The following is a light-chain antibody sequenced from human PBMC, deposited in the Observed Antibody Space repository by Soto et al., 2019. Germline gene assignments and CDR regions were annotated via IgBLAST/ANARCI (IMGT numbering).Light chain of an antibody. J-gene: IGKJ1*01. Sequence: EIVLTQSPATLSLSPGERATLSCRASQSVSSYLAWYQQKPGQAPRPLIYDASNRATGIPARFSGSGSGTDFTLTISSLEPEDFAVYYCQQRSNWPPTWTFGQGTMVEIK. CDR3: QQRSNWPPTWT. V-gene: IGKV3-11*01. CDR2: DAS. CDR1: QSVSSY.